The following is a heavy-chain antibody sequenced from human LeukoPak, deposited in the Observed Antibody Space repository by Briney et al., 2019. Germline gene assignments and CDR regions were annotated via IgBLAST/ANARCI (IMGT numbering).Heavy chain of an antibody. Sequence: ASVKVSCKASGYTFTGYHIHWVRQAPGQGPEWMGWINCNSGGTKYAQKFQGRVTMTRDTSISTAYMELSRLGSDDTAVYYCTRDYNILTGYSHFIDYWGQGTLVTVSS. D-gene: IGHD3-9*01. CDR1: GYTFTGYH. J-gene: IGHJ4*02. V-gene: IGHV1-2*02. CDR3: TRDYNILTGYSHFIDY. CDR2: INCNSGGT.